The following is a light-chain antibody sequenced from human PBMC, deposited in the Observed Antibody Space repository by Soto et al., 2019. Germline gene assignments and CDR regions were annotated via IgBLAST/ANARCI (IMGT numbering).Light chain of an antibody. V-gene: IGKV3-15*01. CDR3: QQYNNWPYT. Sequence: EIVMTQSPATLSVSPGERATLSCRASQSVSSNLAWYQQKPGQAPRLLIYGASTRATGIPARFSGSWSGTEFTLTISSLQSEDFAVYYCQQYNNWPYTLGQGTKLEIK. J-gene: IGKJ2*01. CDR1: QSVSSN. CDR2: GAS.